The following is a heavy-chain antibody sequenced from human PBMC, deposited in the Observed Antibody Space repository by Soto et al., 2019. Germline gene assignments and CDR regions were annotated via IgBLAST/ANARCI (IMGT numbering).Heavy chain of an antibody. Sequence: QITLKESGPALVKPTQTLTVTCSFSGFSLTTSAAGVGWIRQTPGKALEWLAVIFGHGNEKYSPSLKNRLTVTKDTSKHHVVLTLTNMHPPDSATYYCAHRSYSGTYYFDSWGQGTLVTVSS. CDR3: AHRSYSGTYYFDS. CDR2: IFGHGNE. CDR1: GFSLTTSAAG. D-gene: IGHD1-26*01. J-gene: IGHJ4*02. V-gene: IGHV2-5*01.